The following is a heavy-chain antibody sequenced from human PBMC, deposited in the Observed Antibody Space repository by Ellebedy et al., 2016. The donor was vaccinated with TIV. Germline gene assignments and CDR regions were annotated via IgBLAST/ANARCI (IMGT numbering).Heavy chain of an antibody. CDR2: IYYSGST. V-gene: IGHV4-59*08. J-gene: IGHJ6*02. CDR1: GGSISSYY. CDR3: ARQAIVAVVGEYFYGMDV. Sequence: MPSETLSLTCTVPGGSISSYYWSWTPQPPGKGLEWIGYIYYSGSTHYNPSLKGRLTISVDTSKNHFSLNLSTVTAADTGVYFCARQAIVAVVGEYFYGMDVWGPGTTVTVSS. D-gene: IGHD2-21*01.